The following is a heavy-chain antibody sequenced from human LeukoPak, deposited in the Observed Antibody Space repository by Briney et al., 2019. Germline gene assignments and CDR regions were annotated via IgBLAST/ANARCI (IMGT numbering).Heavy chain of an antibody. CDR2: IGPTGTDR. J-gene: IGHJ4*02. CDR3: ATDASGRFSAW. D-gene: IGHD6-19*01. Sequence: GGSLRLSCAASGFTFSSCGFNWVRQAPGKGLGWVSSIGPTGTDRYYADSVRGRFTISRDNAKNSMYLQMDSRKDEDMTVNLCATDASGRFSAWWGQGTLLTVSS. CDR1: GFTFSSCG. V-gene: IGHV3-21*01.